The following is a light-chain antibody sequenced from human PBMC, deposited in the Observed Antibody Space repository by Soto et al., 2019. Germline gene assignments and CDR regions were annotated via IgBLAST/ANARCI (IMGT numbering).Light chain of an antibody. V-gene: IGKV1-8*01. CDR1: QGISSY. J-gene: IGKJ2*01. CDR2: AAS. Sequence: AIRMTQSPSSLSASTGDRVTITCRASQGISSYLAWYQQKPGKAPKLLIYAASTLQSGDPSRFSGIGSGTDCTLTISCLQSEDFATYYCQQYYSYPLYTFGQGTKLEIK. CDR3: QQYYSYPLYT.